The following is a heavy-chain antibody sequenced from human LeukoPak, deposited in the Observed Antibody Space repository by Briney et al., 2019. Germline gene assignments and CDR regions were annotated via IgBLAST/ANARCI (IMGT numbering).Heavy chain of an antibody. V-gene: IGHV1-69*05. Sequence: TVKVSCKASGGTFSSYAISWVRQAPGQGLEWMGGIIPIFGTAYYAQKFQGRVTITTDESTSTAYMELSSLRSEDTAVYYCARGRGGCCSGWFDPWGQGTLVTVSS. D-gene: IGHD3-10*01. CDR1: GGTFSSYA. J-gene: IGHJ5*02. CDR2: IIPIFGTA. CDR3: ARGRGGCCSGWFDP.